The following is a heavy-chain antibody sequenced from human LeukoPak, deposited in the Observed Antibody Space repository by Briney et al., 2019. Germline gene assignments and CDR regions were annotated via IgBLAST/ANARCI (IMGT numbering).Heavy chain of an antibody. D-gene: IGHD6-19*01. V-gene: IGHV3-23*01. Sequence: GGSLRLSCAASGFTFSSYAMNWVRQAPGKGLEWVSTISSSGGGTYYADSVKGRFTISRDNSKNTLYLQMNSLRAEDTAVYYCAKAFSSGWYFFDYWGQGTLVTVSS. J-gene: IGHJ4*02. CDR1: GFTFSSYA. CDR3: AKAFSSGWYFFDY. CDR2: ISSSGGGT.